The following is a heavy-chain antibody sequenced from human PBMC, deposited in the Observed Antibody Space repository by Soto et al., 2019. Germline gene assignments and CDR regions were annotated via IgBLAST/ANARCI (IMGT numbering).Heavy chain of an antibody. D-gene: IGHD6-13*01. CDR1: GGSISSYY. Sequence: PSETLSLTCTVSGGSISSYYWSWIRQPPGKGLEWIGYIYYSGSTNYNPSLKSRVTISVDTSKNQFSLKLSSVTAADTAVYYCARVVPRYSSSWYYFDYWGQGXLVTVYS. J-gene: IGHJ4*02. CDR3: ARVVPRYSSSWYYFDY. CDR2: IYYSGST. V-gene: IGHV4-59*01.